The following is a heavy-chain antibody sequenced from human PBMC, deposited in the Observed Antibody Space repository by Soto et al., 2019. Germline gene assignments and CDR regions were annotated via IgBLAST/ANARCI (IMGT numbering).Heavy chain of an antibody. J-gene: IGHJ4*02. CDR3: ARDRDDYGSGNYYIRIDF. V-gene: IGHV1-69*01. Sequence: QVQLVQSGAEVKKPGYSVKVSCKASGGIFSTYAISWLQQAPGQGLEWMGGIIPLFGTPNYAQRFQGRVTITADEATSTAYMELSRLRSEDTAVYYCARDRDDYGSGNYYIRIDFWGQGTLVTVSS. D-gene: IGHD3-10*01. CDR2: IIPLFGTP. CDR1: GGIFSTYA.